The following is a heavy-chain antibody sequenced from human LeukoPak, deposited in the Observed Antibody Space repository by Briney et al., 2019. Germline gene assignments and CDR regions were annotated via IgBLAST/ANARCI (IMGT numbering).Heavy chain of an antibody. J-gene: IGHJ3*02. CDR1: GGSISSSSYY. CDR2: IYYSGST. D-gene: IGHD3-10*01. CDR3: ARHELNTSWFGVNAFDI. V-gene: IGHV4-39*01. Sequence: KPSETLSLTCTVSGGSISSSSYYWGWIRQPPGKGLEWSGSIYYSGSTFYNPSLKSRVTISVDTSKNQFSLKLTSVTAADTALYYCARHELNTSWFGVNAFDIWGQGTMVTVSS.